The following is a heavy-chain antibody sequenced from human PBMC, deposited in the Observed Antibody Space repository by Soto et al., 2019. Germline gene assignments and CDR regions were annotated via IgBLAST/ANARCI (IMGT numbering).Heavy chain of an antibody. CDR1: GFTFSSYG. CDR2: IWYDGSNK. D-gene: IGHD3-10*01. V-gene: IGHV3-33*01. Sequence: ESGGGVVQPGRSLRLSCAASGFTFSSYGMHWVRQAPGKGLEWVAVIWYDGSNKYYADSVKGRFTISRDNSKNTLYLQMNSLRAEDTAVYYCARDHERRGFDIWGQGTMVTVSS. CDR3: ARDHERRGFDI. J-gene: IGHJ3*02.